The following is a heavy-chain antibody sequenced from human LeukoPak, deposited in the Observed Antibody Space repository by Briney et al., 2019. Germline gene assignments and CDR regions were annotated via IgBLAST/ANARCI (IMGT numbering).Heavy chain of an antibody. CDR1: GFTFSSHS. J-gene: IGHJ1*01. Sequence: GGSLRLSCAASGFTFSSHSMNWLRQAPGKGLEWVSYISSSSSTIYYADSVKGPFTISRDNAKNSLYLQMNSLIAEDTAVYYCARHDKRITIFGVVIKSAEYFQHWGQGTLVTVSS. D-gene: IGHD3-3*01. CDR2: ISSSSSTI. V-gene: IGHV3-48*01. CDR3: ARHDKRITIFGVVIKSAEYFQH.